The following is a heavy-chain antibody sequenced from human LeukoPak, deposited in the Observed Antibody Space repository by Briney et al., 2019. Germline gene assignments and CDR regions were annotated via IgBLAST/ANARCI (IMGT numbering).Heavy chain of an antibody. J-gene: IGHJ4*02. V-gene: IGHV3-7*01. CDR2: IKTDGSET. D-gene: IGHD2-21*01. CDR1: GFTFSSFW. CDR3: ATNGHSRPN. Sequence: GGSLRLSCEASGFTFSSFWMSWVRQVPGKGLEWVANIKTDGSETHHVDSVRGRFTISRDNAKNSLYLQMNSLRVEDAGVYYCATNGHSRPNWGQGTLVSVSS.